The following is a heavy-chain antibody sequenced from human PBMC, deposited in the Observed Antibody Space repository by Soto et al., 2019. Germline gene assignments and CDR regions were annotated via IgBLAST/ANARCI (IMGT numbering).Heavy chain of an antibody. CDR1: GGSISSRTFW. Sequence: QLQLQESGPGLVKPSETLSLTCSVSGGSISSRTFWWAWIRQPPGKGLEWTGAMHYSGSSYSSPALKRRVTLSVDTSKNQLSLKLNSVAAADTAVYYCARHPRDDYNYGGSGIFDYWGQGTLVTVSS. V-gene: IGHV4-39*01. CDR2: MHYSGSS. J-gene: IGHJ4*02. D-gene: IGHD4-4*01. CDR3: ARHPRDDYNYGGSGIFDY.